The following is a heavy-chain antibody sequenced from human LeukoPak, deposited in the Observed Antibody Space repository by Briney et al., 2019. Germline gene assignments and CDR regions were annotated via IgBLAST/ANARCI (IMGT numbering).Heavy chain of an antibody. J-gene: IGHJ4*02. CDR1: GGSFSGYY. CDR3: ASRADYDILTGYKYYFDY. CDR2: INHSGST. V-gene: IGHV4-34*01. D-gene: IGHD3-9*01. Sequence: PSDTLPLPCALYGGSFSGYYWSWIRQPPGKGLEGIGEINHSGSTNYNPSLKSRVTISVDTSKNQFSLKLSSVTAADTAVYYCASRADYDILTGYKYYFDYWGQGTLVTVSS.